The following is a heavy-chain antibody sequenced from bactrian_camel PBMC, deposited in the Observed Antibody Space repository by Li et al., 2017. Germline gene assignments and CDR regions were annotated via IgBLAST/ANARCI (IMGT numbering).Heavy chain of an antibody. D-gene: IGHD7*01. V-gene: IGHV3S1*01. CDR3: AAGTWDLRTCDAGTNTYNY. CDR1: GFTFSTYW. Sequence: HVQLVESGGGLVQPGGSLRLSCATAGFTFSTYWMYWVRQAPGKGLEWVSTINHSGGTTYYPDSVKGRFTISRDNAKNTVSLQMNSLKPEDTAVYYCAAGTWDLRTCDAGTNTYNYWGQGTQVTVS. J-gene: IGHJ4*01. CDR2: INHSGGTT.